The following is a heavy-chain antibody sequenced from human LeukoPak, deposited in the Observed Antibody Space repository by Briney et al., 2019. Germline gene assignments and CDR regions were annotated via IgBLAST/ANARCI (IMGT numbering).Heavy chain of an antibody. V-gene: IGHV3-33*01. CDR1: GFTFSSYG. CDR2: IWYDGSNK. D-gene: IGHD6-19*01. CDR3: ARVSPNSSGWYTIDY. J-gene: IGHJ4*02. Sequence: GGSLRLSCTAAGFTFSSYGMHWVRQAPGKGLGWVAVIWYDGSNKYYADSVKGPFTISRDKSKNTLYLQMNSLRAEDTAVYYCARVSPNSSGWYTIDYWGQGTLVTVSS.